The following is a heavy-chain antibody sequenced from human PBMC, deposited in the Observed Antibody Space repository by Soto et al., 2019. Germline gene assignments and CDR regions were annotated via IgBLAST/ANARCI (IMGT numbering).Heavy chain of an antibody. CDR1: GGTFSSYA. CDR3: ARGYSYGPGDYYYGMDV. D-gene: IGHD5-18*01. V-gene: IGHV1-69*13. Sequence: GASVKVSCKASGGTFSSYAISWVRQAPGQGLEWMGGIIPIFGTANYAQKFQGRVTITADESTSTAYMELSSLRSEDTAVYYCARGYSYGPGDYYYGMDVWGQGTTVTVSS. CDR2: IIPIFGTA. J-gene: IGHJ6*02.